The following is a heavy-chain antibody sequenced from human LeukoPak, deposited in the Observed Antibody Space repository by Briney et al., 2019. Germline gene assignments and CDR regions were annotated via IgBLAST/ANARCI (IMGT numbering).Heavy chain of an antibody. CDR2: IRQDGSEK. CDR1: GFTFSNSW. Sequence: GGSLRLSCVVSGFTFSNSWMSWVRQAPGKGLEWVANIRQDGSEKYYVDSVKGRFTVSRDNAKNSLFLQMNSLRTGDTAVYYCATVGARLRTEYWGQGNLVTVSS. J-gene: IGHJ4*02. D-gene: IGHD1-26*01. V-gene: IGHV3-7*01. CDR3: ATVGARLRTEY.